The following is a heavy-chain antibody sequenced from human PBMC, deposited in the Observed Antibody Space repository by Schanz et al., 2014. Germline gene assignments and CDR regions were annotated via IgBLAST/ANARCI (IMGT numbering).Heavy chain of an antibody. Sequence: EVQLVESGGGLVQPGGSLRLSCAASGFTFSSFAMYWVRQAPGKGLEYVSAISSDGGTTVYTSSVKGRFTVSRDNAKNILYLQMDRLRPEDMAVYYCTRLVVTPLSDAFDIWGQGTLVTVSS. V-gene: IGHV3-64*01. D-gene: IGHD2-21*02. J-gene: IGHJ3*02. CDR3: TRLVVTPLSDAFDI. CDR1: GFTFSSFA. CDR2: ISSDGGTT.